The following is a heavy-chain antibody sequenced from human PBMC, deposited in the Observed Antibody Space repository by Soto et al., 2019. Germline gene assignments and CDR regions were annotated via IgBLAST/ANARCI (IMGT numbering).Heavy chain of an antibody. Sequence: EVQLLESGGGLVQPGGSLRLSCAASGFTFSSYAMSWVRQAPGKGLEWVSAISGSGGSTYYADSVKGRFTISRDNSKNTLYLQMNSLSAEYTAVYYCAKDTYSYDPFDYWGQGTLVTVSS. J-gene: IGHJ4*02. D-gene: IGHD5-18*01. CDR1: GFTFSSYA. CDR2: ISGSGGST. V-gene: IGHV3-23*01. CDR3: AKDTYSYDPFDY.